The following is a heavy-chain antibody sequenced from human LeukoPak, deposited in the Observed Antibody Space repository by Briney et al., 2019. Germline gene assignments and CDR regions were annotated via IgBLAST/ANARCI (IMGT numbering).Heavy chain of an antibody. V-gene: IGHV4-59*01. Sequence: SETQSLTCTVSGGSISSYYWSWIRQPPGKGLEWIGYIYYSGSTNYNPSLKSRVTISVDTSKNQFSLKLSSVTAADTAVYYCARGGDYYGSLRDNWFDPWGQGTLVTVSS. CDR3: ARGGDYYGSLRDNWFDP. CDR1: GGSISSYY. J-gene: IGHJ5*02. CDR2: IYYSGST. D-gene: IGHD3-10*01.